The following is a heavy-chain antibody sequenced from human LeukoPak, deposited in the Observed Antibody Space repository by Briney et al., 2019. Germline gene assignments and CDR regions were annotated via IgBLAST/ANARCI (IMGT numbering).Heavy chain of an antibody. Sequence: GGSLRLSCAASGFTFNNYAMSWVRQAPGKGLEWVSTISGGGGSTYSADSVKGRFTISRDNSKNTLYLQMNSLRAEDTAVYYCAKDGGTMVRGVRNSDYWGQGTLVTVSS. V-gene: IGHV3-23*01. CDR2: ISGGGGST. D-gene: IGHD3-10*01. CDR3: AKDGGTMVRGVRNSDY. CDR1: GFTFNNYA. J-gene: IGHJ4*02.